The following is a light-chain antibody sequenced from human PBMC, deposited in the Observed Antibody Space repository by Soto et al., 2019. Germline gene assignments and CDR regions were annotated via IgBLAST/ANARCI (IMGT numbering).Light chain of an antibody. V-gene: IGKV3-15*01. Sequence: EIVITQSPATLSVSPGERATLSCSASQSVSTNLAWYQQKPGQAPRLLIYGASIRATGIPARFSGSGSGTEFTLTISTLQSEDFAIYYCQHYNNWPPWTFGQGTKVDIK. J-gene: IGKJ1*01. CDR1: QSVSTN. CDR3: QHYNNWPPWT. CDR2: GAS.